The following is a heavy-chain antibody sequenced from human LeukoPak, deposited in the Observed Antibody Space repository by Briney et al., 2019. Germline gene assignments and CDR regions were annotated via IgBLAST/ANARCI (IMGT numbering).Heavy chain of an antibody. CDR3: AGLVVPAARRSLDP. V-gene: IGHV1-69*06. J-gene: IGHJ5*02. CDR1: GGTFSSYA. CDR2: IIPIFGTA. D-gene: IGHD2-2*01. Sequence: EASVKVSCKASGGTFSSYAISWVRQAPGQGLEWMGGIIPIFGTANYAQKFQGRVTITADKSTSTAYMELSSLRSEDTAVYYCAGLVVPAARRSLDPWGQGTLVTVSS.